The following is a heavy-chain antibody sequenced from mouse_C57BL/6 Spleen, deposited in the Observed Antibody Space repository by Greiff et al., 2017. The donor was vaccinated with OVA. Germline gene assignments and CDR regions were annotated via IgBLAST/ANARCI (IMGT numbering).Heavy chain of an antibody. CDR1: GYTFTSYW. V-gene: IGHV1-64*01. Sequence: QVQLQQPGAELVKPGASVKLSCKASGYTFTSYWMHWVKQRPGQGLEWIGMIHPNSGSTNYNEKFKSKATLTVDKSSSTAYMQLSSLTSEDSAVYYCARCPLYDYHWYFDVWGTGTTVTVSS. D-gene: IGHD2-4*01. J-gene: IGHJ1*03. CDR3: ARCPLYDYHWYFDV. CDR2: IHPNSGST.